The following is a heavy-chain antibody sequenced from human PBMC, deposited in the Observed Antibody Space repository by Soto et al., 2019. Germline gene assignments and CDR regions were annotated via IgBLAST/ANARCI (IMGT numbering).Heavy chain of an antibody. CDR1: GFTFSNAW. CDR3: TTTTYYDFWSGYAVDI. Sequence: GGSLRLSCAASGFTFSNAWMSWVRQAPGKGLEWVGRIKSKTDGGTTDYAAPVKGRFTIARDDSKNTLYLQMNSLKTEDTAVYYCTTTTYYDFWSGYAVDIWGQGTMVTVSS. J-gene: IGHJ3*02. D-gene: IGHD3-3*01. CDR2: IKSKTDGGTT. V-gene: IGHV3-15*01.